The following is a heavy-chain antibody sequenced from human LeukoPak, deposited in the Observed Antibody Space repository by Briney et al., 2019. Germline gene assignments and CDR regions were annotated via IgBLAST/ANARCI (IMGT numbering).Heavy chain of an antibody. V-gene: IGHV3-72*01. CDR3: ARGSSGVTISSYDMDD. Sequence: GGSLRLSCAASGFTFSDHYMDWVRQAPGEGLEWVGRTKNKANSYTTQYAASVKGRFTISRDDSKNSLYLQMNSLKTEDTAMYYCARGSSGVTISSYDMDDWGKGTTVTVSS. CDR1: GFTFSDHY. CDR2: TKNKANSYTT. D-gene: IGHD3-9*01. J-gene: IGHJ6*04.